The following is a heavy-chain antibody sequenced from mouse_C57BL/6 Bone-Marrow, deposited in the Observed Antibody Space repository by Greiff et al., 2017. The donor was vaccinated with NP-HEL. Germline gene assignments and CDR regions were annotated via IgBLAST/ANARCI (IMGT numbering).Heavy chain of an antibody. V-gene: IGHV1-7*01. Sequence: QVQLQQSGAELAKPGASVKLSCKASGYTFTSYWMHWVKQRPGQGLEWIGYINPSSGYTKYNQKFKDKATLTADKSSSTDYMQLSSLTYDDAAVYYCARRKGLLYSNYVWFAYWGQGTLVTVSA. CDR2: INPSSGYT. CDR3: ARRKGLLYSNYVWFAY. J-gene: IGHJ3*01. D-gene: IGHD2-5*01. CDR1: GYTFTSYW.